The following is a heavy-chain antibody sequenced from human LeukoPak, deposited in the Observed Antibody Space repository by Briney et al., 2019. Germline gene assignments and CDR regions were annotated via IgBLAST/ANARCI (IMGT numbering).Heavy chain of an antibody. V-gene: IGHV3-7*01. CDR2: IKHDGSEK. Sequence: GGSLRLSCAASGFTFSGYWMSWVRQAPGKGLEWVANIKHDGSEKYYVHSVKGRFTISRDNAKNSLYLQMNSLRAEDTAVYYCASETGYYYDSSGQTLGDYWGQGTLVTVSS. D-gene: IGHD3-22*01. J-gene: IGHJ4*02. CDR3: ASETGYYYDSSGQTLGDY. CDR1: GFTFSGYW.